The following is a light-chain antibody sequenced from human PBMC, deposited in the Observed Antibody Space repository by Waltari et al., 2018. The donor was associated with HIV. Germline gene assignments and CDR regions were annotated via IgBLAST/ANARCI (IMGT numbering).Light chain of an antibody. CDR2: AAS. CDR3: GPLNSYPRP. J-gene: IGKJ4*01. CDR1: QGISTC. Sequence: DIQLTQPPSFLFASVGDRVTIACRASQGISTCLAWYQQKPWKAPNLLVYAASTVQSEVPSRFSVSGSGTEFNLTISSLQPVDSSIYSCGPLNSYPRPFSGGTKVELK. V-gene: IGKV1-9*01.